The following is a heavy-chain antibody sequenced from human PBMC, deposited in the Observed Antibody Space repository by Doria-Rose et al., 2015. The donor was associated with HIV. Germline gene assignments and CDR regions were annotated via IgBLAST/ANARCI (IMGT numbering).Heavy chain of an antibody. CDR2: INHSGST. J-gene: IGHJ6*02. CDR1: GGSFSGYY. V-gene: IGHV4-34*01. D-gene: IGHD1-1*01. CDR3: ARGLLRGGWNDVDYYYGMDV. Sequence: QVQLQQWDAGLVKPSETLSLTCAVFGGSFSGYYWSWIRQPPGKGLEWIGEINHSGSTNYKTYLKSRVNTSLDTSKNLFSLKLSSVTAADTAVYYCARGLLRGGWNDVDYYYGMDVWGQGTTVTVSS.